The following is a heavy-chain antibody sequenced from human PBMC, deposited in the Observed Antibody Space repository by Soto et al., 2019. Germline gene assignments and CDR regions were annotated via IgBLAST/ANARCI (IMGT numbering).Heavy chain of an antibody. CDR1: GDSISSGGYY. CDR3: ASGRAVFLWSGRDDNWFDP. J-gene: IGHJ5*02. D-gene: IGHD3-3*01. V-gene: IGHV4-31*03. Sequence: QVQLQESGPGLVKPSQTLSLTCTVSGDSISSGGYYWSWIRQHPGQGLEWIGYIYYNGSTYYNPSLESRLTISVDTSKNLFSLKLSSVTAADTAVYYCASGRAVFLWSGRDDNWFDPWGQGTLVTVSS. CDR2: IYYNGST.